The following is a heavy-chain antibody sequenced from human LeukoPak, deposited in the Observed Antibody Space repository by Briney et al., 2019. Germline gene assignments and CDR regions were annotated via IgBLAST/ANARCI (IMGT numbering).Heavy chain of an antibody. D-gene: IGHD2-2*01. V-gene: IGHV3-23*01. J-gene: IGHJ5*02. Sequence: GESLRLSCAASGFTFSSYAMSWVRQAPGKGLEWVSAISGSGGSTYYADSVKGRFTISRDNSKNTLYLQMNSLRAEDTAVYYCAKDGDIVVVPATIGTDWFDPWGQGTLVTVSS. CDR1: GFTFSSYA. CDR2: ISGSGGST. CDR3: AKDGDIVVVPATIGTDWFDP.